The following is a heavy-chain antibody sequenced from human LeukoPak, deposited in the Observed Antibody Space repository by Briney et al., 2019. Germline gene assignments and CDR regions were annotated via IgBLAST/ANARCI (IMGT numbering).Heavy chain of an antibody. J-gene: IGHJ6*03. D-gene: IGHD6-19*01. CDR1: GYTFTSYD. Sequence: ASVKVSCKASGYTFTSYDINWVRQATGQGLEWMGWMNPNSGNTGYAPKFQGRVTMTRNTSISTAYLELSSLRSEETAVYYCARGSGGVAVAGNGFLSYYYYMDVWGKGTTVTVSS. CDR3: ARGSGGVAVAGNGFLSYYYYMDV. CDR2: MNPNSGNT. V-gene: IGHV1-8*01.